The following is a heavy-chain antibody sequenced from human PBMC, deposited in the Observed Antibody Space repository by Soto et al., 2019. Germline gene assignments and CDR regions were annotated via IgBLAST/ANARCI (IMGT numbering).Heavy chain of an antibody. CDR1: GGSISSGGYS. J-gene: IGHJ4*02. V-gene: IGHV4-30-2*01. D-gene: IGHD3-22*01. CDR2: IYHSGSS. Sequence: SETLSLTCAVSGGSISSGGYSWSWIRQPPGKGQEWIGYIYHSGSSYYNSSLKSRVTISVDRSKNQFSLKLSSVTAADTAVYYCARAEGGDYYDSSGYYLHFDYWGQGTLVTVSS. CDR3: ARAEGGDYYDSSGYYLHFDY.